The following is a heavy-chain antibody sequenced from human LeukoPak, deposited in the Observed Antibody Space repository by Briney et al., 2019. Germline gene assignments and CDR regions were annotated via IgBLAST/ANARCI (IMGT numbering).Heavy chain of an antibody. CDR3: ARVTGHIDY. D-gene: IGHD1-14*01. Sequence: GGSLRLSCAASGFTFSSYAMSWVRQAPGKGLEWVSAISSSSSYIYCADSVKGRFTISRDNAKNSLYLQMNSLRAEDTAVYYCARVTGHIDYWGQGTLVTVSS. J-gene: IGHJ4*02. CDR2: ISSSSSYI. CDR1: GFTFSSYA. V-gene: IGHV3-21*01.